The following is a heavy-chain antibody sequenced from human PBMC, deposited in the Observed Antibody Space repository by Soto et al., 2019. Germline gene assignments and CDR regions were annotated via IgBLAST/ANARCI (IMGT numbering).Heavy chain of an antibody. CDR1: GFTFSSYS. V-gene: IGHV3-21*01. J-gene: IGHJ4*02. CDR2: ISSSSSYI. D-gene: IGHD5-12*01. Sequence: GGSLRLSCAASGFTFSSYSMNWVRQAPGKGLEWVSSISSSSSYIYYADSVKGRFTISRDNAKNSLYLQMNSLRAEDTAVYYCARDGDGYNAPYYFDYWGQGTLVIVSS. CDR3: ARDGDGYNAPYYFDY.